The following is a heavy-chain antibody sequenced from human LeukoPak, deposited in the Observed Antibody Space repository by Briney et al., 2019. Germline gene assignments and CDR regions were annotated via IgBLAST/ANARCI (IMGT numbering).Heavy chain of an antibody. V-gene: IGHV3-23*01. CDR2: IRNNGGYT. Sequence: GGSLRLSCAASGFTFSSSAMSWVRQAPGKGLEWVSAIRNNGGYTYYADSVQGRFTISRDNSKSTLCLQMNSLRAEDTAVYYCAKQLGYCSDGSCYFPYWGQGTLVTVSS. J-gene: IGHJ4*02. D-gene: IGHD2-15*01. CDR1: GFTFSSSA. CDR3: AKQLGYCSDGSCYFPY.